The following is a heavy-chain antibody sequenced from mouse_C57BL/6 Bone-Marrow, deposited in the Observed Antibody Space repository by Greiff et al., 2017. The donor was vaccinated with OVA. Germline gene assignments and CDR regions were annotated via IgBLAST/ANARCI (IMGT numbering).Heavy chain of an antibody. CDR3: ARGGLLGYYFDY. D-gene: IGHD1-1*01. V-gene: IGHV1-55*01. Sequence: QVQLKQSGAELVKPGASVKMSCKASGYTFTSYWITWVKQRPGQGLEWIGDIYPGSGSTNYNETFKSKATLTVDTSSSTASMQLISLTSEDSAVYYCARGGLLGYYFDYWGQGTTLTVSS. J-gene: IGHJ2*01. CDR1: GYTFTSYW. CDR2: IYPGSGST.